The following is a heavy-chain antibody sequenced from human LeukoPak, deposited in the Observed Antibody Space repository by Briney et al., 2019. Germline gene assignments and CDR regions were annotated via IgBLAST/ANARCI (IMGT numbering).Heavy chain of an antibody. CDR2: IYPGDSET. V-gene: IGHV5-51*01. CDR3: ASLRSYSDALDI. CDR1: GYSFTSYW. D-gene: IGHD2-21*01. J-gene: IGHJ3*02. Sequence: PGESLKISCKGSGYSFTSYWIGWVCQIPRKGLEWMGTIYPGDSETRYSPSFQGQVTVSADKSISTAYLQWSSLKASDTAMYYCASLRSYSDALDIWGQGTMVTVSS.